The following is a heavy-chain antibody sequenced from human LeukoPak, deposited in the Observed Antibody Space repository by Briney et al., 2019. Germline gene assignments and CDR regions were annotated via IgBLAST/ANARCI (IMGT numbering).Heavy chain of an antibody. J-gene: IGHJ4*02. CDR1: GYTFTSYG. CDR2: ISPYNGNT. CDR3: ARESRFGGFDSSCYYPSDY. V-gene: IGHV1-18*01. D-gene: IGHD3-22*01. Sequence: ASVKVSCKASGYTFTSYGISWVRQAPGQGLEWMGWISPYNGNTNYAQKLQGRVTMTTDTSTSTAYMELRSLRSDDTAVYYCARESRFGGFDSSCYYPSDYWGQGTLVTVSS.